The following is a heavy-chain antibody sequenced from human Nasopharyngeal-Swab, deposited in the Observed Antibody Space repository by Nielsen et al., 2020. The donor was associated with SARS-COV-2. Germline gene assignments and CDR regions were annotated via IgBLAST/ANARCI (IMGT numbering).Heavy chain of an antibody. J-gene: IGHJ3*02. CDR1: GFTFSSYG. D-gene: IGHD1-26*01. V-gene: IGHV3-30*19. CDR2: ISYDGSNK. Sequence: GGSLRLSCAASGFTFSSYGMHWVRQAPGKGLEWVAVISYDGSNKYYADSVKGRFTISRDNSKNTLYLQMNSLRAEDTAVYYCARARSGSYQAAFDIWGQGTMVTVSS. CDR3: ARARSGSYQAAFDI.